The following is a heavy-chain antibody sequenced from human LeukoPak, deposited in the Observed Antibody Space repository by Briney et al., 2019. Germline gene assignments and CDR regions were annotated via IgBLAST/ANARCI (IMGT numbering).Heavy chain of an antibody. CDR3: AREAAATFDY. V-gene: IGHV3-30*04. CDR2: ISYDGSKK. D-gene: IGHD6-13*01. J-gene: IGHJ4*02. CDR1: GFTFSSYY. Sequence: GGSLRLSCAASGFTFSSYYMHWVRQAPGKGLEWVAVISYDGSKKYYADSVKGRFTISRDNSKNTLYLQMNSLGAEDTAVYYCAREAAATFDYWGQGTLVTVSS.